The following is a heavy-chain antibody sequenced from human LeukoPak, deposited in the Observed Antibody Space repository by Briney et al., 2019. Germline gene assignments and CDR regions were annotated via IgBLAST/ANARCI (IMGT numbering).Heavy chain of an antibody. CDR1: GGSISNYY. CDR3: ARVGIVGAVNL. J-gene: IGHJ5*02. D-gene: IGHD1-26*01. Sequence: PSETLSLTCTVSGGSISNYYWSWIRQPPGKGLEWIGYIHYSGSTNNNPSLKSRVTISVDTSRNQFSLRLSSVTAADTAVYFCARVGIVGAVNLWGQGTLVTVSS. V-gene: IGHV4-59*01. CDR2: IHYSGST.